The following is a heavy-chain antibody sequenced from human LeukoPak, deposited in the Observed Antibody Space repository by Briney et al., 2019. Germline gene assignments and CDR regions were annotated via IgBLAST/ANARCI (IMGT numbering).Heavy chain of an antibody. CDR2: IYYSGST. CDR3: ARTGSSGWYGRGYFDY. CDR1: GGPISSYY. D-gene: IGHD6-19*01. Sequence: SETLSLTCTVSGGPISSYYWSWIRQPPGKGLEWIGYIYYSGSTNYNPSLKSRVTISVDTSKNQFSLKLSSVTAADTAVYYCARTGSSGWYGRGYFDYWGQGTLVTVSS. J-gene: IGHJ4*02. V-gene: IGHV4-59*01.